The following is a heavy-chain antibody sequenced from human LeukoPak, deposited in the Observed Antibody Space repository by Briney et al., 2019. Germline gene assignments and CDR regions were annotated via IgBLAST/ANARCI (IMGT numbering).Heavy chain of an antibody. CDR3: AKKRSGSYPYYFDY. CDR1: GVTFRSYA. CDR2: ISGSGRDT. D-gene: IGHD3-10*01. J-gene: IGHJ4*02. V-gene: IGHV3-23*01. Sequence: GGSLRLSCAASGVTFRSYAMSWVRQAPGKGLEWVSAISGSGRDTYYADSVKGRFTISRDTSKNTLYLQMNTLRAEDTAVYYCAKKRSGSYPYYFDYWGQGTLVTVSS.